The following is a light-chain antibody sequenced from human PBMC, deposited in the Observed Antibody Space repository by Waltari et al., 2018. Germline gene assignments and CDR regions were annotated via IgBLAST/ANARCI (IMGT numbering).Light chain of an antibody. Sequence: IVLTLSPGTLSLSPGERATLSCRASQSVSSSLAWYQQKPGQAPKLLIYGASTRATGIPDRFTGSGSGTDFSLTISSLEPEDFAIYFCQHYVRLPATFGQGTKVEIK. J-gene: IGKJ1*01. V-gene: IGKV3-20*01. CDR1: QSVSSS. CDR3: QHYVRLPAT. CDR2: GAS.